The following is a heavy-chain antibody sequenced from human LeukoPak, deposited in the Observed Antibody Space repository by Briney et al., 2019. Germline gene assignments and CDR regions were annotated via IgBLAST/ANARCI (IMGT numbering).Heavy chain of an antibody. CDR2: ISSSGSTT. CDR3: ARGGYYGSGIYSYFDF. J-gene: IGHJ4*02. V-gene: IGHV3-48*02. Sequence: TGGSLRLSCAVSGFTFSYYSMNWVRQAPGKGLEWVSYISSSGSTTYYAGSVKGRFTVSRDNAKNSLYLQMNSLRDEDTAVYYCARGGYYGSGIYSYFDFWGQGTLVTVSS. D-gene: IGHD3-10*01. CDR1: GFTFSYYS.